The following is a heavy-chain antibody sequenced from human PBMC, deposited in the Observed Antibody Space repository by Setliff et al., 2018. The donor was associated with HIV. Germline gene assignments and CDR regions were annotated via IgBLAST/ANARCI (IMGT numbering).Heavy chain of an antibody. CDR1: NGSINDYY. D-gene: IGHD2-15*01. CDR2: TYNSENI. J-gene: IGHJ2*01. CDR3: ARHFYTTSWYSGTYWYFDL. V-gene: IGHV4-59*12. Sequence: SETLSLTCGMSNGSINDYYWSWIRQSPGKGLEWIGSTYNSENINYNPSLKSRVTVSVDTSKNQFSLRLTSVTAADTAVYFCARHFYTTSWYSGTYWYFDLWGRGTLVTVSS.